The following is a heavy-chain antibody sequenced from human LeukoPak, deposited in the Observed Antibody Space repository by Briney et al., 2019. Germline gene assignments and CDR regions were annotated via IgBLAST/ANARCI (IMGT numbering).Heavy chain of an antibody. D-gene: IGHD2-15*01. CDR3: ARRRYCSGGSCYAFDY. CDR1: GGSISSSSYY. J-gene: IGHJ4*02. CDR2: IYYSGST. V-gene: IGHV4-39*01. Sequence: SETLSLTCTVSGGSISSSSYYWGWIRQPPGEGLEWIGSIYYSGSTYYNPSLKSRVTISVDTSKNQFSLKLSSVTAADTAVYYCARRRYCSGGSCYAFDYWGQGTLVTVSS.